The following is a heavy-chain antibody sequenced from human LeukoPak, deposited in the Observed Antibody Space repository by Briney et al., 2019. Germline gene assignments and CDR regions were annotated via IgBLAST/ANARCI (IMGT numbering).Heavy chain of an antibody. J-gene: IGHJ4*02. CDR2: ISGSGGST. CDR1: GFTFSSYG. CDR3: AKDSPWPRSGYYHY. Sequence: GGSLRLSCAASGFTFSSYGMSWVRQAPGKGLEWVSAISGSGGSTYYADPVKGRFTISRDNSKNTLYLQMNSLRAEDTAVYYCAKDSPWPRSGYYHYWGQGTLVNVSS. D-gene: IGHD3-22*01. V-gene: IGHV3-23*01.